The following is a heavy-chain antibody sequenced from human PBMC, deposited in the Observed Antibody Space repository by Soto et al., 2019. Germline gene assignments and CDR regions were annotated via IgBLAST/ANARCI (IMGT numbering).Heavy chain of an antibody. V-gene: IGHV4-31*03. CDR1: GGSISSGGYY. CDR2: IYYSGST. D-gene: IGHD5-18*01. Sequence: PSETLSLTCTVSGGSISSGGYYWSWIRQHPGKGLEWIGYIYYSGSTYYNPSLKSRVTISVDTSKNQFSLKLGSVTAADTAVYYCAREGELHVDTAMTDAFDIWGQGTMVTVSS. CDR3: AREGELHVDTAMTDAFDI. J-gene: IGHJ3*02.